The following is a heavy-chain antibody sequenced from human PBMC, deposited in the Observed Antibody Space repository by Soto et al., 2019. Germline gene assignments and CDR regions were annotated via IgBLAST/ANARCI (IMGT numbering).Heavy chain of an antibody. CDR3: AASCVVCGVFNYSVMDV. CDR2: IYYSRSI. V-gene: IGHV4-31*01. J-gene: IGHJ6*02. Sequence: QVQLQESGPGLVNPSKTLSLTCTVSGGSISSGGYYWSWMRQHPGKGLEWIGYIYYSRSIYYNPSFNSLVTIYVDTSKNQSSLELSSVTAAYTAVYYCAASCVVCGVFNYSVMDVWCQRTTITVSS. CDR1: GGSISSGGYY. D-gene: IGHD2-8*01.